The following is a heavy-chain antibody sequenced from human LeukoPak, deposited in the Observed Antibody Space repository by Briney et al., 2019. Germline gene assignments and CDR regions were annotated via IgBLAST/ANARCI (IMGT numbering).Heavy chain of an antibody. CDR3: AKGGVAVSGTPNQGYFDS. J-gene: IGHJ4*02. CDR2: ISWNSALI. V-gene: IGHV3-9*01. Sequence: GGSLRLSCVASGFTFNGFAMHWVRPVPGKGLEWVSGISWNSALIAYADSVKGRFTISRDNAKNSLYLQMNSLRAEDTAFYYCAKGGVAVSGTPNQGYFDSWGQGPLVTVSS. D-gene: IGHD6-19*01. CDR1: GFTFNGFA.